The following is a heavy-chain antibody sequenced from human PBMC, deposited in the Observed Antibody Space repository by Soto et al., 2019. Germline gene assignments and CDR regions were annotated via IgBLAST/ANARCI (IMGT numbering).Heavy chain of an antibody. CDR1: GDSITSSSYH. J-gene: IGHJ6*03. V-gene: IGHV4-39*01. CDR3: ARHEARSYFYMDA. Sequence: QLQLQESGPGLVKPSETMSLTCTVSGDSITSSSYHWGWIRQPPGKGLEWIGNIYYSGSSYYNPSLKSRVTMSVDMSKNQFSLSLSSVTAADTAVYHCARHEARSYFYMDAWGKGTTVTVSS. CDR2: IYYSGSS.